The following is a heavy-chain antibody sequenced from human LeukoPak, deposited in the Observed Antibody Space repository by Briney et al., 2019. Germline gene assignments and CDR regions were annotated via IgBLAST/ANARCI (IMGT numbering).Heavy chain of an antibody. V-gene: IGHV3-9*01. CDR1: GFTVSSNY. J-gene: IGHJ4*02. D-gene: IGHD3-22*01. Sequence: GGSLRLSCAASGFTVSSNYMSWVRQAPGKGLEWVSGISWNSGSIGYADSVKGRFTISRDNAKNSLYLQMNSLRAEDTALYYCAKAVVVVIDAPYYFDYWGQGALVTVSS. CDR2: ISWNSGSI. CDR3: AKAVVVVIDAPYYFDY.